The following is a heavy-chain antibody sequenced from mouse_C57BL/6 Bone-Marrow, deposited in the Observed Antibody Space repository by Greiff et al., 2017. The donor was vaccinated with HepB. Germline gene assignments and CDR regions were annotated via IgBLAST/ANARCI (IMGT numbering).Heavy chain of an antibody. V-gene: IGHV5-4*01. CDR3: ARSYYGSSYWYFDV. D-gene: IGHD1-1*01. J-gene: IGHJ1*03. CDR2: ISDGGSYT. CDR1: GFTFSSYA. Sequence: EVQLQQSGGGLVKPGGSLKLSCAASGFTFSSYAMSWVRQTPEKRLEWVATISDGGSYTYYPDNVKGRFTISRDNAKNNLYLQMSHLKSEDTAMYYCARSYYGSSYWYFDVWGTGTMVTVSS.